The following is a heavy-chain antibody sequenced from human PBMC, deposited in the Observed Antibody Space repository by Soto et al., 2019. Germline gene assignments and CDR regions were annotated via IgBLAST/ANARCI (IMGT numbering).Heavy chain of an antibody. V-gene: IGHV4-39*01. CDR2: IYYSGST. CDR3: ARHAYCSGGSCHLRY. CDR1: GGSFSSYY. J-gene: IGHJ4*02. Sequence: PSETLSLTCAVYGGSFSSYYWGWIRQPPGKGLEWIGSIYYSGSTYYNPSLKSRVTISVDTSKNQFSLKLSSVTAADTAVYYCARHAYCSGGSCHLRYWGQGTLVTVSS. D-gene: IGHD2-15*01.